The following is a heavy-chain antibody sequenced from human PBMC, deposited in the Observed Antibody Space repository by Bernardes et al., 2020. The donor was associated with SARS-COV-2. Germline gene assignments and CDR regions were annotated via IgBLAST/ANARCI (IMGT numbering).Heavy chain of an antibody. CDR3: ARSFRSLVIPAFHGMDV. D-gene: IGHD2-2*01. CDR2: INDDGRST. CDR1: GFTFSTYC. Sequence: GGSLRLSCAASGFTFSTYCMHWVRQAPGKGLVWIARINDDGRSTIYADSVEGRFTISRDNAKNTLYLQMNSLGAEDTAVYYCARSFRSLVIPAFHGMDVWGQGTTVTVSS. J-gene: IGHJ6*02. V-gene: IGHV3-74*01.